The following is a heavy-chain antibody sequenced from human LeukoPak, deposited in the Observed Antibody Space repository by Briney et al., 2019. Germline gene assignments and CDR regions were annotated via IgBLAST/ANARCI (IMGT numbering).Heavy chain of an antibody. D-gene: IGHD6-13*01. J-gene: IGHJ5*02. CDR2: ITSRGEST. CDR1: GFTFSIYA. V-gene: IGHV3-23*01. CDR3: ARDVHSSSWYNWFDP. Sequence: GGSVRLSCAASGFTFSIYAMSWVRQAPGKGLQWVSSITSRGESTWDVDSVKGRFTITRDNSENTLYLQMNSLRAEDTAVYYCARDVHSSSWYNWFDPWGQGTLVTVSS.